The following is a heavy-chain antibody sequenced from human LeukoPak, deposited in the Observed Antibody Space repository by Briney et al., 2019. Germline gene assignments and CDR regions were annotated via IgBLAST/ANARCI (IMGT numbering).Heavy chain of an antibody. CDR2: ISSSSSTI. D-gene: IGHD3-9*01. Sequence: GGSLRLSCAASGFTFSSYNMNWARQAPGKGLEWVSYISSSSSTIYYADSVKGRFTISRDNAKNSLYLQMNSLRAEDTAVYYCAKGAILTGYYPFDYWGQGTLVTVSS. CDR1: GFTFSSYN. CDR3: AKGAILTGYYPFDY. V-gene: IGHV3-48*01. J-gene: IGHJ4*02.